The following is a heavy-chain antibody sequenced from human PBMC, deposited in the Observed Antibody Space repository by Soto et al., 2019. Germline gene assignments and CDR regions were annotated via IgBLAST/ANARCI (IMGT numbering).Heavy chain of an antibody. Sequence: PWETLSLTCTVSGDSVSTYYWSWIRQPPGKGLEWIGYIYHSRSPSYNPSLKSRVTMSLDTSKNQLSLKLSSVTAADTAVYYCARGEHTSAGRESWFDPWGQGTLVTVSS. CDR1: GDSVSTYY. V-gene: IGHV4-59*02. CDR3: ARGEHTSAGRESWFDP. CDR2: IYHSRSP. D-gene: IGHD2-2*01. J-gene: IGHJ5*02.